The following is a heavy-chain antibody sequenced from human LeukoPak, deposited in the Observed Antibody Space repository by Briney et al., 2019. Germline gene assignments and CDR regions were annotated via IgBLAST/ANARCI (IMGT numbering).Heavy chain of an antibody. CDR2: INHSGST. V-gene: IGHV4-34*01. J-gene: IGHJ6*03. D-gene: IGHD5-24*01. CDR3: ARGWLQLWTYYYYYYMDV. Sequence: PSETLSLTCAVYGGSFSGYYWSWIRQPPGMGLEWIGEINHSGSTNYNPSLKSRVTISVDTSKNQFSLKLSSVTAADTAVYYCARGWLQLWTYYYYYYMDVWGKGTTVTVSS. CDR1: GGSFSGYY.